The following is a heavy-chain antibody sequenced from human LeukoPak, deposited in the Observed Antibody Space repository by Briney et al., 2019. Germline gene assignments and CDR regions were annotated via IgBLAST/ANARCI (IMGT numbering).Heavy chain of an antibody. CDR2: ISSSSSTI. CDR3: AREGHYTLDY. J-gene: IGHJ4*02. Sequence: GGSLRLSCAASGFTFSSYSMNWVRQAPGKGLEWVSYISSSSSTIYYADSVKGRFTISRDNAKNSLYLQMNSLRAEDTAVYYCAREGHYTLDYWGQGTLVTVSS. D-gene: IGHD3-10*01. V-gene: IGHV3-48*01. CDR1: GFTFSSYS.